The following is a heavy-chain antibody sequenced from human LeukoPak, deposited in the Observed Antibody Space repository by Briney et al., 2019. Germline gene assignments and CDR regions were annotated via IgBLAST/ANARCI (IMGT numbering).Heavy chain of an antibody. Sequence: SETLSLTCAVYSGSFSGYYWSCIRQPPGKGLEWIGEINHSGSTNYNPSLKSRVTISGDTSKNQFSLRLSSVTAADTAVYYCARLGYSSGWYQFDYWGQGSLVTVSS. V-gene: IGHV4-34*01. CDR1: SGSFSGYY. J-gene: IGHJ4*02. D-gene: IGHD6-19*01. CDR2: INHSGST. CDR3: ARLGYSSGWYQFDY.